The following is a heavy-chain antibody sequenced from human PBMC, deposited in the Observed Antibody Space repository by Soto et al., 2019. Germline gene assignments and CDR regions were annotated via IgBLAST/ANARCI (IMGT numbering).Heavy chain of an antibody. CDR3: ARDSTPHQEQQLANYYYYGMDV. Sequence: PGGSLRLSCAASGFTFSSYSMNWVRQAPGKGLEWVSSISSSSSYIYYADSVKGRFTISRDNAKNSLYLQMNSLRAEDTAVYYCARDSTPHQEQQLANYYYYGMDVWGQGTTVTVSS. D-gene: IGHD6-13*01. J-gene: IGHJ6*02. V-gene: IGHV3-21*01. CDR1: GFTFSSYS. CDR2: ISSSSSYI.